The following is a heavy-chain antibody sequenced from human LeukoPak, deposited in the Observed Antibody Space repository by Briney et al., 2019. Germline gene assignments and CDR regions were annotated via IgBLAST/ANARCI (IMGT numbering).Heavy chain of an antibody. CDR1: GFTFSSYA. V-gene: IGHV3-30-3*01. CDR2: ISYDGSNK. D-gene: IGHD3-16*01. Sequence: GGSLRLSCAASGFTFSSYAMHWVRQAPGKGLEWVAVISYDGSNKYYADSVKGRFTISRDNSKNTLYLQMNSLRAEDTAVYYCASINYVKVYYMDVWGKGTTVTVSS. J-gene: IGHJ6*03. CDR3: ASINYVKVYYMDV.